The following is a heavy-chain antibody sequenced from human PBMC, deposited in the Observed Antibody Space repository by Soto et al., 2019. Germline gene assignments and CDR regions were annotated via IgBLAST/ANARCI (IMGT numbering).Heavy chain of an antibody. CDR1: GFTFSDYA. CDR3: AKGGRQWLVTSDFTS. J-gene: IGHJ5*02. Sequence: VQLVESGGGVVQPGRSLRLSCAASGFTFSDYAMHWVRQAPGKGLEWVAVVSNDGRNTHYADSVKGRFTISRDSSKNTVALEMTSLRPEDTAVYYFAKGGRQWLVTSDFTSWCPGALVTVSS. CDR2: VSNDGRNT. D-gene: IGHD6-19*01. V-gene: IGHV3-30*18.